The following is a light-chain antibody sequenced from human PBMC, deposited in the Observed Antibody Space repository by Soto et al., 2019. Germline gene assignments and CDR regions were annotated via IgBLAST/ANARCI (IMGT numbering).Light chain of an antibody. Sequence: EIVLTQSPATLSLSPGERATLSCRASQTVGVSLAWYQQNAGQAPRLLIYNASNRATVIPARFSGSGSGTDFTLTISSLEPEDFAVYYCQQRSNWPLTFGGGTKVESK. CDR3: QQRSNWPLT. J-gene: IGKJ4*01. V-gene: IGKV3-11*01. CDR2: NAS. CDR1: QTVGVS.